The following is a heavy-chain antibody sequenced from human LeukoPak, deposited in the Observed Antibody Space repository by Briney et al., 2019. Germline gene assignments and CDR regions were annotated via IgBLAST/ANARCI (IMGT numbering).Heavy chain of an antibody. V-gene: IGHV1-46*01. CDR2: INPSGGST. CDR1: GYTFTSYF. Sequence: GASVKFSCKASGYTFTSYFMHWVRQAPGQGLEWMGIINPSGGSTSYTQKFQGRLTMTKDTSTSTVYMELSSLRSEDTAVYYCARSRDSSGYYPFDYWGQGTLVLVSS. D-gene: IGHD3-22*01. CDR3: ARSRDSSGYYPFDY. J-gene: IGHJ4*02.